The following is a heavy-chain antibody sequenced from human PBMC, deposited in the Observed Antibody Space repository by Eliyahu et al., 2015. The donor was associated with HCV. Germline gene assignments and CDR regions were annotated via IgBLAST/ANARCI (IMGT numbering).Heavy chain of an antibody. CDR1: GGTFSSYS. Sequence: QVQLVQSGAEVKKPGSSVKVSCKASGGTFSSYSISWVRQAPGQGLEWMGGVIPIFGTANYAQKFKGRVTITADESTSTAYMELSSLSSEDTAVYYCARAWGYDSTGYYFYYWGQGTLVTVSS. J-gene: IGHJ4*02. CDR2: VIPIFGTA. V-gene: IGHV1-69*01. CDR3: ARAWGYDSTGYYFYY. D-gene: IGHD3-22*01.